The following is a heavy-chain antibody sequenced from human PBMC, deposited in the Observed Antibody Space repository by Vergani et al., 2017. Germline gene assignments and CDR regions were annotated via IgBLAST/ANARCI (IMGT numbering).Heavy chain of an antibody. Sequence: QVQLVQSGAEVKKPGASVKVSCKASGYTVTSYYMHWVRQAPGQGLEWMGIINPSGGSTSYAQKFQGRVTMTRDTSTSTVYMELSSLRSEDTAVYYCARVGYCSSTSCPIFDYWGQGTLVTVSS. CDR2: INPSGGST. D-gene: IGHD2-2*01. CDR3: ARVGYCSSTSCPIFDY. CDR1: GYTVTSYY. V-gene: IGHV1-46*03. J-gene: IGHJ4*02.